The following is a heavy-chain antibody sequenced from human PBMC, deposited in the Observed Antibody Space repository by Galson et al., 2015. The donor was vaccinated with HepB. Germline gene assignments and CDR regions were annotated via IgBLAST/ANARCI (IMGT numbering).Heavy chain of an antibody. CDR1: GDSVSSSTAA. CDR2: TYYRSKWYN. J-gene: IGHJ6*02. V-gene: IGHV6-1*01. D-gene: IGHD3-22*01. Sequence: CAISGDSVSSSTAAWNWIRQSPSRGLEWLGRTYYRSKWYNDSAVSVNIRIPINPDTSKNQFSLPLSSVTPDDTAVYYWARDSFYDNTCYPVPRNFGVDVWGQGTTVTVSS. CDR3: ARDSFYDNTCYPVPRNFGVDV.